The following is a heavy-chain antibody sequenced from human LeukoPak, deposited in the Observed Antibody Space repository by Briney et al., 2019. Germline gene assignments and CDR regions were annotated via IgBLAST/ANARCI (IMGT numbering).Heavy chain of an antibody. V-gene: IGHV3-48*03. CDR1: GFTFSNYE. D-gene: IGHD3-10*01. CDR3: ARGQKFGELWGLCY. J-gene: IGHJ4*02. CDR2: ISSIDSTI. Sequence: GGSLRLSCAASGFTFSNYEMNWVRQAPGKGLEWVSYISSIDSTIYYADSVKGRFTTSRDNAKKSLYLQMNSLRAEDTAIYYCARGQKFGELWGLCYWGQGVLVSVSS.